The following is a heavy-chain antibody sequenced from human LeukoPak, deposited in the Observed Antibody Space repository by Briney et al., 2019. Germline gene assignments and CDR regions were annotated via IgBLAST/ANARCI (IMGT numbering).Heavy chain of an antibody. J-gene: IGHJ3*02. CDR3: ARVTSDSLTAYDAFDI. Sequence: GASVKVSCKASGYTFTGYYMHWVRQAPGQGLEWMGWINLNSGGTNYAQKFQGRVTMTRDTSISTAHMDVSRLRSDDTAVYYCARVTSDSLTAYDAFDIWGQGTVVTVSS. CDR2: INLNSGGT. V-gene: IGHV1-2*02. CDR1: GYTFTGYY. D-gene: IGHD3-9*01.